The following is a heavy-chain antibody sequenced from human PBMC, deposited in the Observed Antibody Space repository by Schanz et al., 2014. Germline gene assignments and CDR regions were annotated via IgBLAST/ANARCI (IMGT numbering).Heavy chain of an antibody. Sequence: EVHLLDSGGGLVQPGGSLRLSCAASGFTFSSYAMSWVRQAPGKGLEWVANIKKDGSEKYYVDSVKGRFTISRDNAKNSLFLQMNSLRPEDTAVYYCARGRVLESWGQGTLVTVSS. CDR2: IKKDGSEK. D-gene: IGHD1-1*01. CDR3: ARGRVLES. V-gene: IGHV3-7*01. CDR1: GFTFSSYA. J-gene: IGHJ5*02.